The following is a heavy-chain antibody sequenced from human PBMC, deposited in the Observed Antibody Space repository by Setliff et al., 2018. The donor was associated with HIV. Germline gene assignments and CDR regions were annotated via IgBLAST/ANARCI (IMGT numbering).Heavy chain of an antibody. CDR1: GFTFSDYY. V-gene: IGHV3-72*01. CDR2: TRNKANTYTT. Sequence: PGESLKISCAASGFTFSDYYMDWVRQAPGKGLEWVGRTRNKANTYTTKYAASVKGRFTISRDDSKNSLYLQMNSLKTEDTAVYFCARGESFYDSSGNYVDYWGQGTLVTV. CDR3: ARGESFYDSSGNYVDY. J-gene: IGHJ4*02. D-gene: IGHD3-22*01.